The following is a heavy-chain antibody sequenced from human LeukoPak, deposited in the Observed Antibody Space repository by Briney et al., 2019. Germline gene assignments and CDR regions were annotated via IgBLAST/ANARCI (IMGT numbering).Heavy chain of an antibody. D-gene: IGHD1-7*01. V-gene: IGHV3-23*01. CDR1: GFTFSNYA. Sequence: GGSLRLSCAASGFTFSNYAMSWVRQAPGKGLEWVSAISGSGGSTYYADFVKGRFTISRDNSKNTLYLQMNGLRAEDTAVYYCAKGGNWNSEGRFDPWGQGTLVTVSS. CDR2: ISGSGGST. CDR3: AKGGNWNSEGRFDP. J-gene: IGHJ5*02.